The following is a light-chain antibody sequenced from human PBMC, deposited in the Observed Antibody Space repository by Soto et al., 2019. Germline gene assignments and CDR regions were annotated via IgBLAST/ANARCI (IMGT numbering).Light chain of an antibody. Sequence: IQLTQSPSFLSASVGDRVTITCRASQGISSYLAWYQQKPGKAPKLLIYAASTLQSGVPSRFSGSGSGTEFTLTISSLQPEDFATYYCQQLKSYPFLTFGGGTKGDIK. CDR1: QGISSY. CDR3: QQLKSYPFLT. J-gene: IGKJ4*01. V-gene: IGKV1-9*01. CDR2: AAS.